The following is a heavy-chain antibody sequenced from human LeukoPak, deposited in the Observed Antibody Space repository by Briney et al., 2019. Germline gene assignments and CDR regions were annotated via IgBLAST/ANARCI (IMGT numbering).Heavy chain of an antibody. J-gene: IGHJ3*02. CDR2: ISYDGSNK. D-gene: IGHD1-26*01. CDR3: AKDLYRIVGVTRHTFDI. Sequence: GGSLSLSCAASGFTFSSYGIHWVRQAPGKGLEWVAVISYDGSNKYYADSVKGRFTISRDNSKNTLYLQMNSLRAEDTAVYYCAKDLYRIVGVTRHTFDIWGQGTMVTV. CDR1: GFTFSSYG. V-gene: IGHV3-30*18.